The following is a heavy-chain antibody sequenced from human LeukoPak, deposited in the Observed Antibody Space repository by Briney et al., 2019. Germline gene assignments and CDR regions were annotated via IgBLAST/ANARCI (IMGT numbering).Heavy chain of an antibody. J-gene: IGHJ6*03. V-gene: IGHV4-59*12. CDR3: ARNAAIQLWLSPYYYYIDV. CDR1: GGSISSYY. Sequence: SETLSLTCTVSGGSISSYYWSWIRQPPGKGLEWSGYIYYSGSTNYNPSLKSRVTISVDTSKNQFSLKLSSVTAADTAVYYCARNAAIQLWLSPYYYYIDVWGKGTTVTISS. D-gene: IGHD5-18*01. CDR2: IYYSGST.